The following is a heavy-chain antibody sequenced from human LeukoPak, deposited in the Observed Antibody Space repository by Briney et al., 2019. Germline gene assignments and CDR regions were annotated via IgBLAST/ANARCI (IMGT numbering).Heavy chain of an antibody. CDR3: ASGGDCGGDCYAFDI. D-gene: IGHD2-21*02. CDR2: INHSGST. J-gene: IGHJ3*02. V-gene: IGHV4-34*01. Sequence: SETLSLTYAVYGGSFSGYYWSWIRQPPGKGLEWIGEINHSGSTNYNPSLKSRVTISVDTSKNQFSLKLSSVTAADTAVYYCASGGDCGGDCYAFDIWGQGTMVTVSS. CDR1: GGSFSGYY.